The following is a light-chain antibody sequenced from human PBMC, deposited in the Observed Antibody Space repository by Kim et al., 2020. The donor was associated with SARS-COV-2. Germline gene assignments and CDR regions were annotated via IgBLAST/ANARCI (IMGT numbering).Light chain of an antibody. CDR3: QSADIRGISWI. J-gene: IGLJ2*01. V-gene: IGLV3-25*03. CDR2: RDK. Sequence: PGRAPILVLYRDKERPSWIPERFSGSRSGTTLTLTITGAQTEDEADYFCQSADIRGISWILGGGTQLTVL.